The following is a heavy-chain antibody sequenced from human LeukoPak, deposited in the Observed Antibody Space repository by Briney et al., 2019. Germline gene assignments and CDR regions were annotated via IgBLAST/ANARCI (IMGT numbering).Heavy chain of an antibody. CDR3: ARTILRADAFDI. CDR1: AYSFTSNG. Sequence: ASGTLSLKASAYSFTSNGYSRVRQPPEQGLEWEGWISAYNGNTNYAQKLQGSVTMTTDTSTSTAYMELRSLRSEDTAVYYCARTILRADAFDIWGQGTMVTVSS. CDR2: ISAYNGNT. D-gene: IGHD3-16*01. J-gene: IGHJ3*02. V-gene: IGHV1-18*01.